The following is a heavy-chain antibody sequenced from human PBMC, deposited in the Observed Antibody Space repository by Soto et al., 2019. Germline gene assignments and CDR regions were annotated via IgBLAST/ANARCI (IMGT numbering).Heavy chain of an antibody. J-gene: IGHJ6*03. CDR2: VTPLLDAS. Sequence: QVQLVQSGAEVKKPGSSVRISCAASGATFNDYTFTWVRRAPGQGLEWMGRVTPLLDASNYAEKFQDRVTITADRTTSTVYRGLSGLKSEDSAIYYCASGKSQMTQDRMGFYYYMDVWGKGTTVTVSS. CDR3: ASGKSQMTQDRMGFYYYMDV. D-gene: IGHD2-15*01. CDR1: GATFNDYT. V-gene: IGHV1-69*08.